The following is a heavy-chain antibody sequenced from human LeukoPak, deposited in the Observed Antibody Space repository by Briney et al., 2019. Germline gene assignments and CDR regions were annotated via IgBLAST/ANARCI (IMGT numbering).Heavy chain of an antibody. D-gene: IGHD4-11*01. J-gene: IGHJ6*03. V-gene: IGHV1-8*01. CDR2: MNANSGHT. Sequence: ASVKVSCKTSGYTFTSYHIDWVRQAPGQGPEWMGWMNANSGHTGSAEKFQGRLTMTRDASINTAFMELNSLRSDDTAVYYCASGYSDYADYYNYYMDVWGKGTTVTVSS. CDR1: GYTFTSYH. CDR3: ASGYSDYADYYNYYMDV.